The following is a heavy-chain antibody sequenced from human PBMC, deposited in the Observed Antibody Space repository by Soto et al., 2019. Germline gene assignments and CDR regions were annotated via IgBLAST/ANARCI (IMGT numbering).Heavy chain of an antibody. CDR1: GYTFTGYY. V-gene: IGHV1-2*04. D-gene: IGHD6-19*01. J-gene: IGHJ6*02. Sequence: ASVKVSCKASGYTFTGYYMHWVRQAPGQGLEWMGWINPNSGGTNYAQKFQGWVTMTRDTSISTAYMELSRLRSDDTAVYYCARDLGAVAGTGGLYYYSYGMDVWGQGTTVTVSS. CDR2: INPNSGGT. CDR3: ARDLGAVAGTGGLYYYSYGMDV.